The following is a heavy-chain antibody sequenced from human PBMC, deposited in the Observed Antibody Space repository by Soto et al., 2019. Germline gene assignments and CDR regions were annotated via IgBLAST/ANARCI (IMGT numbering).Heavy chain of an antibody. CDR1: GFTVSTYG. CDR3: TGEVASGY. CDR2: ISRDGGTK. J-gene: IGHJ4*02. Sequence: QVQLVESGGGVVQPGRSLRLSCAVSGFTVSTYGMHWVRQAPGKGLEWVAVISRDGGTKYYADSVKGRFTISRDNSRKNLFLEMNSRRGDDVAVYYCTGEVASGYWGQGTLVTVSS. D-gene: IGHD2-8*02. V-gene: IGHV3-30*03.